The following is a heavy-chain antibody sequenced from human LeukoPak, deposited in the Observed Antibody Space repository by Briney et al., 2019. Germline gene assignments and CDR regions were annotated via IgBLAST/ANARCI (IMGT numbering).Heavy chain of an antibody. CDR3: ARSTTTSGAFDI. CDR2: MNPHSGSA. D-gene: IGHD4-17*01. Sequence: ASVKVSCKASGYTFTSNDINWVRQATGQGLEWMGWMNPHSGSAGYAQKFQGRVTMTWDTSISTAYMELSSLTSDDTAVYYCARSTTTSGAFDIWGQGTMVTVSS. J-gene: IGHJ3*02. V-gene: IGHV1-8*01. CDR1: GYTFTSND.